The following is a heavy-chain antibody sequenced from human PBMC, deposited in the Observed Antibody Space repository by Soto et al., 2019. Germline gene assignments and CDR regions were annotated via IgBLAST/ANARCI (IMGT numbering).Heavy chain of an antibody. J-gene: IGHJ6*02. CDR1: GGSISSYY. CDR3: ARDNYFSGGSCYSWDYYGMDV. CDR2: IYYSGST. D-gene: IGHD2-15*01. V-gene: IGHV4-59*01. Sequence: SETLSLTCTVSGGSISSYYWSWIRQPPGKGLEWIGYIYYSGSTNYNPSLKSRVTISVDTSKNQFSLKLSSVTAADTAVYYCARDNYFSGGSCYSWDYYGMDVWGQGTTVPVSS.